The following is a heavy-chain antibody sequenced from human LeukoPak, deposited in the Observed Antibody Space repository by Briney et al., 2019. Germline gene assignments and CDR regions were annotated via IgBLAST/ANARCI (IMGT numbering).Heavy chain of an antibody. D-gene: IGHD2-21*01. CDR2: IYYSGST. J-gene: IGHJ4*02. CDR1: GGSISSGDYY. V-gene: IGHV4-30-4*08. CDR3: ARGAIIGGDFDY. Sequence: SQTLSLTCTVSGGSISSGDYYWSWIRQPPGKGLEWIGYIYYSGSTYYNPSLKSRVTISVDTSKNQFSLKLSSVTAADTAVYYCARGAIIGGDFDYWGQGTLVTVSS.